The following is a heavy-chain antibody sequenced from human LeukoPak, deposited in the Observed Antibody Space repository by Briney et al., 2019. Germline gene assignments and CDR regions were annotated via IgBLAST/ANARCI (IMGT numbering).Heavy chain of an antibody. V-gene: IGHV3-15*01. CDR3: ARESYYSGSGIFGWFDP. D-gene: IGHD3-10*01. CDR1: GFTFTNAW. J-gene: IGHJ5*02. CDR2: IKSKTDGGTT. Sequence: GESLRLSCAASGFTFTNAWMSWVRQAPGKGLEWVGRIKSKTDGGTTDYAAPVKGRFTISRDDSKNTLYLQMNSLKTEDTAIYYCARESYYSGSGIFGWFDPWGLGTLVTVSS.